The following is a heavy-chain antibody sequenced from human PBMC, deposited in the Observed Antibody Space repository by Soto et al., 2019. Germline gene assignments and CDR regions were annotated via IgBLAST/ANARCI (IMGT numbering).Heavy chain of an antibody. D-gene: IGHD1-26*01. CDR3: AGIGEEVYYGMDV. J-gene: IGHJ6*02. V-gene: IGHV4-39*01. CDR2: VYYSGSS. CDR1: GGSISSSSYY. Sequence: PSETLSLTCTVSGGSISSSSYYWGWVRQPPGKGLEWIGSVYYSGSSYYNPSLKSRVNISVDTSKNQFSLRLNSVTAADTAVYYCAGIGEEVYYGMDVWGQGTTVTVSS.